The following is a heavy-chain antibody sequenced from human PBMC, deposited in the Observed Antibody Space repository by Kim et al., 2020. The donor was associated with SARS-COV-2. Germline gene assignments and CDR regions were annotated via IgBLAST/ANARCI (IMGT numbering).Heavy chain of an antibody. CDR2: ICAYNGNT. CDR1: GYTFTSYG. D-gene: IGHD4-4*01. J-gene: IGHJ5*02. CDR3: ARDLGRLKYSNLGTGWFDP. V-gene: IGHV1-18*01. Sequence: ASVKVSCKASGYTFTSYGISWVRQAPGQGLEWMGWICAYNGNTNYAQKLQGRVTMTTDTSTSTAYMELRSLRSDDTAVYYCARDLGRLKYSNLGTGWFDPWGQGTLVTVSS.